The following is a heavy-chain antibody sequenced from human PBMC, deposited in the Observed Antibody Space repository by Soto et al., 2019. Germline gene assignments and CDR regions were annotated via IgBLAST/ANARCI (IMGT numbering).Heavy chain of an antibody. CDR2: IYPGDSDT. J-gene: IGHJ6*02. D-gene: IGHD2-21*02. CDR3: ARLPYCGGDCYPPNYYYGMDV. CDR1: GYSFTSYW. V-gene: IGHV5-51*01. Sequence: GESLKISCKGSGYSFTSYWIGWVRPMPGKGLEWMGIIYPGDSDTRYSPSFQGQVTISADKSISTAYLQWSSLKASDTAMYYCARLPYCGGDCYPPNYYYGMDVWGQGTTVTVSS.